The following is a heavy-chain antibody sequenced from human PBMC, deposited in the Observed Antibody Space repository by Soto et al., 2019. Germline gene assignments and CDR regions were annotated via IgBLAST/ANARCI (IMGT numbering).Heavy chain of an antibody. CDR3: ARPKGNYDFWSGYQPPNYFDY. D-gene: IGHD3-3*01. V-gene: IGHV4-39*01. CDR2: IYYSGST. CDR1: GGSISSSSYY. J-gene: IGHJ4*02. Sequence: QLQLQESGPGLVKPSETLSLTCTVSGGSISSSSYYWGWIRQPPGKGLEWIGSIYYSGSTYYNPSLKSPVTTSVDTSKNGFSLQLSSVTAADTAVYYCARPKGNYDFWSGYQPPNYFDYWGRGTLVTVSS.